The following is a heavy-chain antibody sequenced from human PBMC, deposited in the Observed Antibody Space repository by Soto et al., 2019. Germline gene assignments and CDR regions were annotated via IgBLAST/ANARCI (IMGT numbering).Heavy chain of an antibody. CDR1: GFTFSTYS. J-gene: IGHJ4*02. D-gene: IGHD3-3*01. Sequence: EVQLVESGGGLVKPGWSLRLSCAASGFTFSTYSMNWVRQAPGKGLEWVSSISSDISDIYYADSVKGRFTISRDNANNALYLPMSSLRAEDTAVYHCVASSRYYDCRSGYQGDFDYWGQGTLGTVSS. CDR2: ISSDISDI. CDR3: VASSRYYDCRSGYQGDFDY. V-gene: IGHV3-21*01.